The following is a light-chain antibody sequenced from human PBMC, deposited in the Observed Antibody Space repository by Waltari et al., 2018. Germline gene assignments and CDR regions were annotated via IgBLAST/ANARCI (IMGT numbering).Light chain of an antibody. J-gene: IGKJ1*01. Sequence: EIVLTQSRGTLSLSPGERATLSCRAIQSVSSYLAWYQQKPGQAPRLLIYGASSRGTGIPDRFSGSGSGTDFSLTISRLEPEDFAVYYCQNHERLPAMFGQGTKVEIK. CDR2: GAS. V-gene: IGKV3-20*01. CDR3: QNHERLPAM. CDR1: QSVSSY.